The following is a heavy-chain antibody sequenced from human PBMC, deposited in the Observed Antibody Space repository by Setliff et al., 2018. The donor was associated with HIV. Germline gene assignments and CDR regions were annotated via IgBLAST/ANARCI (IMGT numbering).Heavy chain of an antibody. J-gene: IGHJ4*02. CDR2: IDPSDSYT. D-gene: IGHD3-10*01. CDR3: ARERVGLIRGGLDY. Sequence: GESLKISCKGSGYSFISYWISWVRQMPGKGLEWVGRIDPSDSYTNYSPSFQGHVTISADESISTAYLQWSSLKATDSAIYYCARERVGLIRGGLDYWGLGTLVTVSS. V-gene: IGHV5-10-1*01. CDR1: GYSFISYW.